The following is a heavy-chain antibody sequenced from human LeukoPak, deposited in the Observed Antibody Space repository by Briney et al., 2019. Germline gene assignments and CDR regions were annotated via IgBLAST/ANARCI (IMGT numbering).Heavy chain of an antibody. CDR1: GGSISSYY. CDR2: IYYSGST. D-gene: IGHD3-9*01. V-gene: IGHV4-59*01. Sequence: PSETLSLTCTVSGGSISSYYWSWIRQPPGKGLEWMGYIYYSGSTNYNPSLKSRVTISVDTSKNQFSLKLSSVTAADTAVYYCARELSTGYYNYYYYYMDVWGKGTTVTVSS. CDR3: ARELSTGYYNYYYYYMDV. J-gene: IGHJ6*03.